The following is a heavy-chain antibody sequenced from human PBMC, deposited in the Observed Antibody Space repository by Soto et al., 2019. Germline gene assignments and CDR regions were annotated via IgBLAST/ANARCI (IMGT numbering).Heavy chain of an antibody. Sequence: ASVKVSCKASNDSLSSHFIHWVRQAPGEGLEWMGIINPGANGASYSKECQCRLTLTSDIPSRTVEMQVRNIRSVATVAYYRVGASSRVSSVLAAYWGKGPLVTVS. CDR1: NDSLSSHF. D-gene: IGHD3-10*01. V-gene: IGHV1-46*01. J-gene: IGHJ4*02. CDR3: VGASSRVSSVLAAY. CDR2: INPGANGA.